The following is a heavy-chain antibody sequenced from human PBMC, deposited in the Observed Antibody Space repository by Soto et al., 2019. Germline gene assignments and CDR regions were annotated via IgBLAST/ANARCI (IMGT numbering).Heavy chain of an antibody. J-gene: IGHJ6*02. Sequence: QVQLVESGGGVVQPGRSLILSCVASGYTFSSYAVHWVRQAPGKGLEWVAVISFDENSKSYADFAKGRFTVSRDDSKNTRYLQMNSLKIEDTAVYYCAKDTSGPNGDIYYGLDAWGQGTTVTVSS. V-gene: IGHV3-30*18. CDR1: GYTFSSYA. CDR3: AKDTSGPNGDIYYGLDA. D-gene: IGHD4-17*01. CDR2: ISFDENSK.